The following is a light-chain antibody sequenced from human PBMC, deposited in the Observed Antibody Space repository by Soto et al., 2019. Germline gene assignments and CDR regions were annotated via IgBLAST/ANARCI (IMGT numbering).Light chain of an antibody. CDR3: QQSYSTKWR. J-gene: IGKJ1*01. CDR2: AAS. CDR1: QGISTY. V-gene: IGKV1-39*01. Sequence: DIHMSQSPSSLSASVGDRVAITCGASQGISTYLNWYQQRPGKAPKLLIYAASSLQSGVPSRFSGSGSETHFTLTISSLQPEDFATYSCQQSYSTKWRFGQGT.